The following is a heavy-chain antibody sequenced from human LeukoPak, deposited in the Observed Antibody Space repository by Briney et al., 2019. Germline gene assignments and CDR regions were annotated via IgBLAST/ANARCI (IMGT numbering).Heavy chain of an antibody. CDR3: AREIQYYDSSGYLY. J-gene: IGHJ4*02. D-gene: IGHD3-22*01. CDR2: INPNSGGT. Sequence: ASVKVSCKVSGYTLTELSMHWVRQAPGKGLEWMGWINPNSGGTNYAQKFQGRVTMTRDTSISTAYMELSRLRSDDTAVYYCAREIQYYDSSGYLYWGQGTLVTVSS. CDR1: GYTLTELS. V-gene: IGHV1-2*02.